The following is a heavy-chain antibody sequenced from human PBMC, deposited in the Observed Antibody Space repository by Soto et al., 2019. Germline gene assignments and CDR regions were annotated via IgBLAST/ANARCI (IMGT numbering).Heavy chain of an antibody. Sequence: VSLRLSCAASVFTFINYAINWVRQAPGGGLEWVAAIDSMGDKTYFADSVRGRFTISRDNSKNTVYLQMNNLRVDDTAIYYCAKVPTIYGVVTTYFDYWGQGTLVTVSS. D-gene: IGHD3-3*01. CDR2: IDSMGDKT. V-gene: IGHV3-23*01. CDR3: AKVPTIYGVVTTYFDY. J-gene: IGHJ4*01. CDR1: VFTFINYA.